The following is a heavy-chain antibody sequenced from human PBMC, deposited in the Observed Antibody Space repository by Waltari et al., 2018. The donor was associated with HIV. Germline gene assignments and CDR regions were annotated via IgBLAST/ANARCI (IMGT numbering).Heavy chain of an antibody. CDR1: GGSFSGYY. CDR2: INHSGST. CDR3: ARGDRIAAAVRFDY. D-gene: IGHD6-13*01. V-gene: IGHV4-34*01. J-gene: IGHJ4*02. Sequence: QVQLQQWGAGLLKPSETLSLTCAVYGGSFSGYYWSWIRQPPGKGLEWIGEINHSGSTNYNPAPKSRVTHSVGTSQNPFSLKLSSVTAADTAVYYCARGDRIAAAVRFDYWGQGTLVTVSS.